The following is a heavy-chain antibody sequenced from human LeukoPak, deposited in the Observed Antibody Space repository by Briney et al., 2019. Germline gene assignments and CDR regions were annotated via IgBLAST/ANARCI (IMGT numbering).Heavy chain of an antibody. V-gene: IGHV3-9*01. D-gene: IGHD6-19*01. CDR1: GFTFSSYA. CDR3: AQGAKGGWYYYYYGMDV. J-gene: IGHJ6*02. Sequence: GGSLRLSCAASGFTFSSYAMSWVRQAPGKGLEWVSGISWNSGSIGYADSVKGRFTISRDNAKNSLYLQMNSLRAEDTALYYCAQGAKGGWYYYYYGMDVWGQGTTVTVSS. CDR2: ISWNSGSI.